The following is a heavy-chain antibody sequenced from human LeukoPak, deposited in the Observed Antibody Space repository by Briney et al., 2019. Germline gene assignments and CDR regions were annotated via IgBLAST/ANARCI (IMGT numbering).Heavy chain of an antibody. Sequence: ASVKVSCKASGGTFSSYAISWVRQAPGQGLEWMGGIIPIFGTANYAQKFQGRVTITTDESTSTAYMELSSLRSEDTAVYYCARGITLFAVVTPFDPWGQGTLVTVSS. D-gene: IGHD3-3*01. CDR3: ARGITLFAVVTPFDP. CDR2: IIPIFGTA. J-gene: IGHJ5*02. CDR1: GGTFSSYA. V-gene: IGHV1-69*05.